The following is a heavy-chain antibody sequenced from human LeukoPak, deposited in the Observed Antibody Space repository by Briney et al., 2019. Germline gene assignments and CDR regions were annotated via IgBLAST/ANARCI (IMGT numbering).Heavy chain of an antibody. CDR3: AREISGSYLFYYYYMDV. CDR1: GFTFSSYA. V-gene: IGHV3-23*01. Sequence: GGSLRLSCAASGFTFSSYAMSWVRQAPGKGLEWVSAISGSGGSTYYADSVKGRFTISRDNAKNSLYLQMNSLRAEATALYYCAREISGSYLFYYYYMDVWGKGTTVTVSS. CDR2: ISGSGGST. D-gene: IGHD1-26*01. J-gene: IGHJ6*03.